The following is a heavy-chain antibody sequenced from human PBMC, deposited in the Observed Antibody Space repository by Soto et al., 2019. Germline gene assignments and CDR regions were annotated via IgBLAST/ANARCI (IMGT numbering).Heavy chain of an antibody. CDR2: ISGSGGST. J-gene: IGHJ3*02. D-gene: IGHD4-17*01. CDR3: AKDPEDYGGNSNAFDI. V-gene: IGHV3-23*01. CDR1: GFTFSSYA. Sequence: GGSLRLSCAASGFTFSSYAMSWVRQAPGKGLEWVSAISGSGGSTYYADPVKGRFTISRDNSKNTLYLQMNSLRAEDTAVYYCAKDPEDYGGNSNAFDIWGQGTMVTVSS.